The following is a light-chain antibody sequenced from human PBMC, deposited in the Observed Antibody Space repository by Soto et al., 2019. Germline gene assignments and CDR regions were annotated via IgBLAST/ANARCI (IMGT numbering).Light chain of an antibody. Sequence: IQMTQSPATLSASVGDRVTIICRASQTISSWLGWYQQKGGKGPKLLIAKASILDSGVPSRFSGSGSGTEFNITISSLQPEDFATYYCQQYNSFIWTFGQGT. CDR1: QTISSW. J-gene: IGKJ1*01. V-gene: IGKV1-5*03. CDR2: KAS. CDR3: QQYNSFIWT.